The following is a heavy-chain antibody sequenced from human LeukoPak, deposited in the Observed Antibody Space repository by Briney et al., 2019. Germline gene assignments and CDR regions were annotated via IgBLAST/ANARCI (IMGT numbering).Heavy chain of an antibody. D-gene: IGHD2-15*01. Sequence: GGSLRLSCAASGFTFSSYSMNWVRQAPGKGLEWVSSISSSSSYIYYADSVEGRFTISRDNAKNSLYLQMNSLRAEDTAVYYCARDGYCSGGSCHPFDYWGQGTLVTVSS. J-gene: IGHJ4*02. CDR2: ISSSSSYI. CDR1: GFTFSSYS. V-gene: IGHV3-21*01. CDR3: ARDGYCSGGSCHPFDY.